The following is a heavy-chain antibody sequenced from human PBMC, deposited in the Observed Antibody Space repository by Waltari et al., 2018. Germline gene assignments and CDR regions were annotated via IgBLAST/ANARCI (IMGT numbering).Heavy chain of an antibody. CDR2: SKPSGSST. D-gene: IGHD6-13*01. V-gene: IGHV1-46*01. J-gene: IGHJ6*02. CDR1: GYTFTSYY. Sequence: HVQLVQSGAEVKKPGASVNVSCKASGYTFTSYYMHWVRQAAGKGLEWMGISKPSGSSTSDEQKYQGRVNMTRYTSTSTVYMELSSLRSEDTAVYYCARDGHSSSWYAVDVWGQGTTVTVSS. CDR3: ARDGHSSSWYAVDV.